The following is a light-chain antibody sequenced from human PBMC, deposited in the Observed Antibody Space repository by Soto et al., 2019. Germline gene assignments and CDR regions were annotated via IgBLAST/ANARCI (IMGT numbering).Light chain of an antibody. CDR2: SNG. CDR1: NFNIGSNT. J-gene: IGLJ3*02. CDR3: AGWDDSLDGWV. V-gene: IGLV1-44*01. Sequence: QPVLTQPPSASGTPGQRVTISCSGSNFNIGSNTVNWYQQVPGTAPKLLIYSNGQRPSGVPDRFSGSKSGTSASLAISGLQSDDEADYYCAGWDDSLDGWVFGGGTKLTVL.